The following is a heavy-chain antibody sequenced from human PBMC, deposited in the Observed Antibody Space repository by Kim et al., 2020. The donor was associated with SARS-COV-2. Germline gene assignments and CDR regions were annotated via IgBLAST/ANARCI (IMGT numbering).Heavy chain of an antibody. V-gene: IGHV3-33*01. CDR2: IWYDGSNK. CDR3: AGDPDIVVATLDY. D-gene: IGHD2-2*01. CDR1: GFTFSSYG. Sequence: GSLRLSCAASGFTFSSYGMHWVRQAPGKGLEWVAVIWYDGSNKYYADSVKGRFTISRDNSKNTLYLQMNSLRAEDTAVYYCAGDPDIVVATLDYWGQGTLVTVSS. J-gene: IGHJ4*02.